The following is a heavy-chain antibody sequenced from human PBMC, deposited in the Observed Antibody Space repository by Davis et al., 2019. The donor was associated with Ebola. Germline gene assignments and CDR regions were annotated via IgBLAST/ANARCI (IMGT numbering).Heavy chain of an antibody. V-gene: IGHV3-74*01. CDR1: GFTFSSHW. D-gene: IGHD1-14*01. CDR2: IKTDGSMT. Sequence: PGGSLRLSCAASGFTFSSHWMDWVRHAPGKGLVWVSRIKTDGSMTRYADSVKGRFTISRDNAKNTMYLQMDSLRAEDTAVYYCAKALSRTPQTDYWGQGTLVTVSS. CDR3: AKALSRTPQTDY. J-gene: IGHJ4*02.